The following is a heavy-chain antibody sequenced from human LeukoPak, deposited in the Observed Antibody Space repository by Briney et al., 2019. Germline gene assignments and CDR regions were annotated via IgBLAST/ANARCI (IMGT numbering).Heavy chain of an antibody. CDR3: ARDSWGADY. J-gene: IGHJ4*02. D-gene: IGHD3-16*01. CDR2: ISGTGGAT. V-gene: IGHV3-23*01. Sequence: GGSLRLSCAASGFTFNNYAMSWFRQGPGKGLEWVSVISGTGGATYYADSVKGRFTISRDNSKSTLYLQMNSLRAEDTAVYYCARDSWGADYWGQGTLVTVSS. CDR1: GFTFNNYA.